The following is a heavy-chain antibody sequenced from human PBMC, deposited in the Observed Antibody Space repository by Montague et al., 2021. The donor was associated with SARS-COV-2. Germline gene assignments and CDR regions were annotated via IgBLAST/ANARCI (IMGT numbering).Heavy chain of an antibody. V-gene: IGHV4-4*02. CDR3: ARVCPSAWRQLDC. CDR2: IHRDGKT. CDR1: GASISSHEW. D-gene: IGHD6-19*01. Sequence: SETLSLTCDVSGASISSHEWWSWVRQPPGKGLVWLGEIHRDGKTKYNTSLQSSVTMSVDKTNNQLSLILITATAAATAADYCARVCPSAWRQLDCWGQGILVTVSS. J-gene: IGHJ4*02.